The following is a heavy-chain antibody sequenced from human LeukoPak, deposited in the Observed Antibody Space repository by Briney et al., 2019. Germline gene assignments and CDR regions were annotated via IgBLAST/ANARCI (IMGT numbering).Heavy chain of an antibody. CDR2: ITGGGDVT. V-gene: IGHV3-23*01. Sequence: GASLRLSCAASGFTFSNYAMNWVRQAPGKGLEWVSDITGGGDVTYYTDSVKGRFTISRDNSKNTLYLQMNSLRVEDTAVYYCAKGLGWNSRRGWAYYFDFWGQGTLVTVSS. J-gene: IGHJ4*02. D-gene: IGHD1-7*01. CDR1: GFTFSNYA. CDR3: AKGLGWNSRRGWAYYFDF.